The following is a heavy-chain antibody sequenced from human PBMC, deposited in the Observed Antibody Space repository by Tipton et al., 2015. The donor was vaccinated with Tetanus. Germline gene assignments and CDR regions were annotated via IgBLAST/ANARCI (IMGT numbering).Heavy chain of an antibody. Sequence: SLRLSCAASGFTFNGYGMHWVRQAPGKGLEWLALVWYDGSKQYYADSVKGRFTISRDNSKNTVDLQMNNLSDEDTAVYYCAREGSLEWLGPVDPWGQGTLVAVSS. J-gene: IGHJ5*02. CDR1: GFTFNGYG. D-gene: IGHD3-3*01. V-gene: IGHV3-33*01. CDR2: VWYDGSKQ. CDR3: AREGSLEWLGPVDP.